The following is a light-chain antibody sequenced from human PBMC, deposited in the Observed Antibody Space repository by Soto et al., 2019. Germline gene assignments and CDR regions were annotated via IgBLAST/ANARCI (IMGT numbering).Light chain of an antibody. J-gene: IGLJ1*01. CDR1: SGFVGSFSL. CDR3: CLYIGATNYV. Sequence: QSVPAQPASVSWSPGHSITIACTGTSGFVGSFSLVSWYQQHPGKAPKVMISEGHRRPSGVPDRFSGSTSVNSASLTISGLQADEEADHYCCLYIGATNYVFGTGTKVTVL. CDR2: EGH. V-gene: IGLV2-23*01.